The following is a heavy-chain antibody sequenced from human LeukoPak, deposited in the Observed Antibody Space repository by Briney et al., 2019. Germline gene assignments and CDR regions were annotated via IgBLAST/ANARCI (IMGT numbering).Heavy chain of an antibody. J-gene: IGHJ6*03. D-gene: IGHD2-8*01. CDR3: ARHGHCTNGVCYSNYYYMDV. Sequence: GESLKISCKGSGYSFTNYWIGSVRQMPGKGLQWVGIIYHDDSDTRYSPSFEGQVIISVDKSISTAYLQWSSLKASDTAMYYCARHGHCTNGVCYSNYYYMDVWCKGTTVTVSS. V-gene: IGHV5-51*01. CDR1: GYSFTNYW. CDR2: IYHDDSDT.